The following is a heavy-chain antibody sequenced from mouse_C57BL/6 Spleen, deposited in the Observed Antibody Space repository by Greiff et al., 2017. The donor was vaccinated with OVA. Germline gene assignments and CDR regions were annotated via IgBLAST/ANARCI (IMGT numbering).Heavy chain of an antibody. CDR2: IYPGDGDT. D-gene: IGHD1-1*01. CDR1: GYAFSSSW. V-gene: IGHV1-82*01. Sequence: QVQLQQSGPELVKPGASVKISCKASGYAFSSSWMNWVKQRPGKGLEWIGRIYPGDGDTNYNGKFKGKATLTAAKSSSPAYMQLSSLTSEDSAVYFGARGYSSSKNWYFDVWGTGTTVTVSS. CDR3: ARGYSSSKNWYFDV. J-gene: IGHJ1*03.